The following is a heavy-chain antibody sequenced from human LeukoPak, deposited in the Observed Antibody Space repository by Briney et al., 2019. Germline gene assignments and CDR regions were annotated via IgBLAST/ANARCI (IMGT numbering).Heavy chain of an antibody. CDR3: ARDSGIIVATTLDY. D-gene: IGHD5-12*01. CDR2: ISSSGSTI. V-gene: IGHV3-48*03. Sequence: GGSLRLSCAASGFTFSSYAMHWVRQAPGKGLEWVSYISSSGSTIYYADSVKGRFTISRDNAKNSLYLQMNSLRAEDTAVYYCARDSGIIVATTLDYWGQGTLVTVSS. CDR1: GFTFSSYA. J-gene: IGHJ4*02.